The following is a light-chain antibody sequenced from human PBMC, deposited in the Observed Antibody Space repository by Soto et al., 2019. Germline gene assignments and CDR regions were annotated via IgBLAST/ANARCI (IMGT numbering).Light chain of an antibody. CDR3: GSYRISTAV. CDR2: GVS. V-gene: IGLV2-14*01. Sequence: QSALTQPASVSGSPGQSITISCTGTSSDVGGYNFVSWYQQHPGEAPKLMIYGVSNRPSGVPNRFSGSKSGNTASLTISGLQAEDETDYYCGSYRISTAVFGTGTKVT. CDR1: SSDVGGYNF. J-gene: IGLJ1*01.